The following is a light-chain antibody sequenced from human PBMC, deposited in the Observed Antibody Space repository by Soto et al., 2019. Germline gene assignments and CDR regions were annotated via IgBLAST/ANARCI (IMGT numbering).Light chain of an antibody. J-gene: IGKJ1*01. V-gene: IGKV1-5*01. CDR2: DAS. CDR3: QQYNSYSRT. Sequence: DIQMTQSPSTLSASVGDRVTITCRASQSISSWLAWYQQKPGKAPKLLIYDASNLESGVPSRFSGSESGTEFALPIRSLEPDDFATYYCQQYNSYSRTFGQGTKVQIK. CDR1: QSISSW.